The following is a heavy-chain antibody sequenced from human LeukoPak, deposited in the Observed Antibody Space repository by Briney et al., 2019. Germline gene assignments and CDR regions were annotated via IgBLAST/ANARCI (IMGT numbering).Heavy chain of an antibody. J-gene: IGHJ4*02. CDR3: ARGIRAAYGTDY. D-gene: IGHD1-14*01. CDR1: GFTFSSYS. V-gene: IGHV3-21*01. CDR2: ISSSSSYI. Sequence: AGGSLRLSCAASGFTFSSYSTNWVRQAPGKGLDWVSSISSSSSYIYYADSVKGRFTISRDNAKNSLYLQMNSLRAEDTAVYYCARGIRAAYGTDYWGQGTLVTVSS.